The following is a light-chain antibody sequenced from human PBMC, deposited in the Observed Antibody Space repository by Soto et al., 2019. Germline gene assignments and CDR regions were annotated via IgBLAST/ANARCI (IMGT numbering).Light chain of an antibody. Sequence: DIQMTPSPFSLSAPVRDSLTITCXASQTISTYLNWYQQRQGKAPEXLIYSARNLQSGVPSRFSGSGSGTDCTLTISSLQPEDAATYYCQQSYTTPITLGQGTRLEIK. J-gene: IGKJ5*01. CDR3: QQSYTTPIT. CDR2: SAR. CDR1: QTISTY. V-gene: IGKV1-39*01.